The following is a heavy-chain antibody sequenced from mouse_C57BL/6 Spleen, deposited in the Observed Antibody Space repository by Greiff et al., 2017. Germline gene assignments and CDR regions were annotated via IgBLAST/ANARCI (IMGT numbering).Heavy chain of an antibody. CDR1: GYTFTSYW. D-gene: IGHD2-10*02. V-gene: IGHV1-55*01. CDR2: IYPGSGST. CDR3: ARWGYGNYEGGDY. J-gene: IGHJ2*01. Sequence: VQLQQPGAELVKPGASVKMSCKASGYTFTSYWITWVKQRPGQGLEWIGDIYPGSGSTNYNEKFKSKATLTVDTSSSTAYMQLSSLTSEDSAVDYCARWGYGNYEGGDYWGQGTTLTVSS.